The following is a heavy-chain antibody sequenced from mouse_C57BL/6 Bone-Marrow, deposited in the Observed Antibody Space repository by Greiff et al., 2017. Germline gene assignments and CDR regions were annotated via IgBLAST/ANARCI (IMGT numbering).Heavy chain of an antibody. Sequence: QVQLQQPGAELVKPGASVKMSCKASGYTFTSYWITWVKQRPGQGLEWIGDIYPGSGSTTYHEKFKSKATLTVDTSSSTAYMQLSSLTSEDSAVYYCARPYYSNYWYFDVWGTGTTVTVSS. D-gene: IGHD2-5*01. CDR1: GYTFTSYW. CDR2: IYPGSGST. V-gene: IGHV1-55*01. CDR3: ARPYYSNYWYFDV. J-gene: IGHJ1*03.